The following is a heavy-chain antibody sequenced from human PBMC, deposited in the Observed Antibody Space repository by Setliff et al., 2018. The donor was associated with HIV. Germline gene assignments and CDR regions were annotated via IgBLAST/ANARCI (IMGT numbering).Heavy chain of an antibody. V-gene: IGHV4-59*08. Sequence: PSETLSLTCTVSGDPISTYYWSWVRKPPGKGLEWIGYVYYSGSTSYSPSLRGRVTISVDTSKSHFSLKVSSVTAADTAVYYCARHRIAARRPPYYDMDVWGKGTTVTVSS. CDR1: GDPISTYY. J-gene: IGHJ6*03. D-gene: IGHD6-6*01. CDR2: VYYSGST. CDR3: ARHRIAARRPPYYDMDV.